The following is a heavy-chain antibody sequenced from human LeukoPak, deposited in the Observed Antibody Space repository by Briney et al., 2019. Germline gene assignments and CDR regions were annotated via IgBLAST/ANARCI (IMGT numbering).Heavy chain of an antibody. CDR1: GGSISSSSYY. CDR3: ARRDGYNRQYFDY. J-gene: IGHJ4*02. Sequence: PSETPSLTCTVSGGSISSSSYYWGWIRQPPGKGLEWIGSIYYSGSTYYNPSLKSRVTISVDTSKNQFSLKLSSVTAADTAVYYCARRDGYNRQYFDYWGQGTLVTVSS. D-gene: IGHD5-24*01. V-gene: IGHV4-39*07. CDR2: IYYSGST.